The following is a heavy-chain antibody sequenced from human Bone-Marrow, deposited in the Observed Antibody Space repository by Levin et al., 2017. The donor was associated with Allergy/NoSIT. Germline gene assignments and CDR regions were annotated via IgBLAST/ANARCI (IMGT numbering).Heavy chain of an antibody. Sequence: GGSLRLSCAASGFTFSDYYMSWIRQAPGKGLEFVSYISSSGNTIYPADSVRGRFTTSRDNAKNSLYLQMSSLRAEDTAVYYCAKLRLGELITGGMDVWGQGTTVTVSS. D-gene: IGHD3-16*01. CDR2: ISSSGNTI. V-gene: IGHV3-11*01. CDR1: GFTFSDYY. J-gene: IGHJ6*02. CDR3: AKLRLGELITGGMDV.